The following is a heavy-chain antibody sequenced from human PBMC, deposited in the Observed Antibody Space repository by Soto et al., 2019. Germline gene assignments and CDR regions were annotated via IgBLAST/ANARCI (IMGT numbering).Heavy chain of an antibody. D-gene: IGHD1-26*01. V-gene: IGHV4-4*07. J-gene: IGHJ5*02. Sequence: PSETLSLTCTVSGASMNDYWSWIRQPPGKGLEWIGRIYATGDTDYNPSLKSRISMSVDMSKKQFSLTLRSVTAADTAIYYCVRDGTKNLRDRFEPWGRGILVTVSS. CDR1: GASMNDY. CDR3: VRDGTKNLRDRFEP. CDR2: IYATGDT.